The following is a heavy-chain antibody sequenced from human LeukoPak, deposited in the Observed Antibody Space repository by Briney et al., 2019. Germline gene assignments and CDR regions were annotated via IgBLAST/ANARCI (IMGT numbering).Heavy chain of an antibody. J-gene: IGHJ5*02. Sequence: SETLSLTCSVSGGSISTYYWNWIRQTPGKGLKWIGHISYGNTEYNPSLKSRVTISVDTSKNQFSLKLTSVTAADTAVYYCARDKAHSYGRYFDPWGQGALVTVSS. V-gene: IGHV4-59*01. CDR2: ISYGNT. CDR3: ARDKAHSYGRYFDP. CDR1: GGSISTYY. D-gene: IGHD5-18*01.